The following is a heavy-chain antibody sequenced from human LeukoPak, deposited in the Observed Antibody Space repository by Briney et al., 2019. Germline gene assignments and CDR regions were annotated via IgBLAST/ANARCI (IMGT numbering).Heavy chain of an antibody. V-gene: IGHV3-48*03. CDR1: GFTFSSYE. D-gene: IGHD5-18*01. J-gene: IGHJ4*02. Sequence: GGSLRLSCAASGFTFSSYEMNWVRQAPGKGLEWVSYISSSGSTIYYADSVKGRFTISRDNAKNSLYLQLISLRAEDTAVYYCARSGETAMVTCFDYWGQGTLVTLSS. CDR2: ISSSGSTI. CDR3: ARSGETAMVTCFDY.